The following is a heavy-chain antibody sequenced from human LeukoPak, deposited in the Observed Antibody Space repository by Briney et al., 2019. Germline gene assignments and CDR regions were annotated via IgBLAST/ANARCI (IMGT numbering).Heavy chain of an antibody. CDR3: VRDMEMTTIIF. CDR2: INKDGSEK. Sequence: GGSLRLSCAASGFTFSSYWMNWVRQAPGKGLDWVANINKDGSEKYYVDSVKGRFTISRDNAKNSLYLQMNSLTFEDTAVYYCVRDMEMTTIIFGDQGTLVTVSS. CDR1: GFTFSSYW. J-gene: IGHJ4*02. V-gene: IGHV3-7*01. D-gene: IGHD5-24*01.